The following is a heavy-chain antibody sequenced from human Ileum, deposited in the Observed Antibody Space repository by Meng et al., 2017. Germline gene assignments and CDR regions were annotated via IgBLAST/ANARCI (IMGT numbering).Heavy chain of an antibody. J-gene: IGHJ4*02. Sequence: QVQLRHSGPGLVKPSHPLSLTCAVSGGSVSSNIAAWNWIRQSPLRGLEWLGRTYYRSKWYSEYAVSVKSRISITPDTSKNQFSLQMNSVTPEDTAVYYCASGSGSLDYWGPGTLVTVSS. CDR2: TYYRSKWYS. D-gene: IGHD3-3*01. CDR3: ASGSGSLDY. CDR1: GGSVSSNIAA. V-gene: IGHV6-1*01.